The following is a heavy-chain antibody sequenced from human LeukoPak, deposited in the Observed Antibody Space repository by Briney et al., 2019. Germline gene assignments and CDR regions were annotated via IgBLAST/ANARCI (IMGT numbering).Heavy chain of an antibody. J-gene: IGHJ4*02. D-gene: IGHD2-2*01. Sequence: SGPALVKPTQTLTLTCTFSGFSLSTSGMCVSWIRQPPGKGLEWIGEINHSGSTNYNPSLKSRVTISVDTSKNQFSLKLSSVTAADTAVYYCASSSQGHGYWGQGTLVTVSS. V-gene: IGHV4-39*07. CDR3: ASSSQGHGY. CDR1: GFSLSTSGM. CDR2: INHSGST.